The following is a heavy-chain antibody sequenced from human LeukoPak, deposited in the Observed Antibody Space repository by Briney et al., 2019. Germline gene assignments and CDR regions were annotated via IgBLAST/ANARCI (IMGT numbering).Heavy chain of an antibody. Sequence: GRSQGLSCAASGIAFSNSIMHWVRQAPGKGLEWVSAMSFDGFSKYYADSLKGRLSITRDDSKNTVYLQMNSLRLEDTAVYYCAREGHTSGYCGTFDVWGQGTTVVVSS. D-gene: IGHD3-22*01. CDR1: GIAFSNSI. CDR3: AREGHTSGYCGTFDV. V-gene: IGHV3-30*04. CDR2: MSFDGFSK. J-gene: IGHJ3*01.